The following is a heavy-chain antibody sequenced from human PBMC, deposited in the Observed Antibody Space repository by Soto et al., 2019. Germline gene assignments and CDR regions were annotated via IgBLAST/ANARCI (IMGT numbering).Heavy chain of an antibody. CDR2: ISGSGGST. D-gene: IGHD3-22*01. CDR3: AKDYYDSSGYYFSDY. J-gene: IGHJ4*02. CDR1: GFTFSSYA. V-gene: IGHV3-23*01. Sequence: PVGSLRLSCAASGFTFSSYAMSWVRQAPGKGLEWVSAISGSGGSTYYADSVKGRFTISRDNSKNTLYLQMNSLRAEDTAVYYCAKDYYDSSGYYFSDYWGQGTLVTVSS.